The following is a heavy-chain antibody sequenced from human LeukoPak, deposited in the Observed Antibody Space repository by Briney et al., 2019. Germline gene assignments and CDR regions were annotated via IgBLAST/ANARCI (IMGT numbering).Heavy chain of an antibody. CDR1: GGSINNYF. CDR3: ARGRRDGSYYFDY. CDR2: VYHTGST. V-gene: IGHV4-59*01. Sequence: PSETLSLTCTVSGGSINNYFWSWIRQPPGKGLEWIGYVYHTGSTNYNPSLKSQFTISIETSRNQSSLSLTSVTAADTAMYYCARGRRDGSYYFDYWGQGTSVTVSS. J-gene: IGHJ4*02.